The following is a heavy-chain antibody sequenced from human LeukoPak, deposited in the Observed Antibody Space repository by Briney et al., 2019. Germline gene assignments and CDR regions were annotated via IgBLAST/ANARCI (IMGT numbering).Heavy chain of an antibody. CDR2: ISSSSSTI. CDR1: GFTFSSYS. J-gene: IGHJ4*02. Sequence: GGSLRLSCAASGFTFSSYSMNWVRQAPGKGLEWVSYISSSSSTIYYADSVKGRFTISRDNAKNSLYLQMNSLRAEDTAVYYCARDPFHEAMDPPDYWGQGTLVTVSS. V-gene: IGHV3-48*04. CDR3: ARDPFHEAMDPPDY. D-gene: IGHD5-18*01.